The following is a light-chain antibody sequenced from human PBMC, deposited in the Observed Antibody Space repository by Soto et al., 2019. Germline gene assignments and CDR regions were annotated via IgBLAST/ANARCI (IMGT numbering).Light chain of an antibody. CDR2: HAS. J-gene: IGKJ5*01. CDR3: QQRNNWPPRIT. V-gene: IGKV3-11*01. CDR1: QSVSDF. Sequence: VLTQSPATLSLSPGERATLSCRASQSVSDFLAWYQQKPGQPPRLLIYHASHRATGIPARFSGSGAGTDFTLTISSLEPEDFAVYYCQQRNNWPPRITFGQGTRLEIK.